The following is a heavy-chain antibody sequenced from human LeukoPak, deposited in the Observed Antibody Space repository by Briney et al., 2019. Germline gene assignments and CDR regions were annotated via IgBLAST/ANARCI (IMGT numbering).Heavy chain of an antibody. D-gene: IGHD2-15*01. CDR2: IYYSGST. CDR3: ARYVRMRGVVAVTD. V-gene: IGHV4-30-4*01. Sequence: SETLSLTCTVSGGSISSGDYYWSWIRQPPGKGLEWIGYIYYSGSTYYNPSLKSRVTISVDTSKNQFSLKLSSVTAADAAVYYCARYVRMRGVVAVTDWAQGTLVTVSS. CDR1: GGSISSGDYY. J-gene: IGHJ4*02.